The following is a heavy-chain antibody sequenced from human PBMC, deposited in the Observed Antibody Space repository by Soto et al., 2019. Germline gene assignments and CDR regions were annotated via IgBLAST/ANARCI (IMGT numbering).Heavy chain of an antibody. Sequence: SETLSLTCAVYGGSFSGYYWSWIRQPPGKGLEWIREINHSGSTNYNPSLKSRVTISVDTSKNQFSLKLSSVTAADSAVYYCARGKYGDYYYYYYMDVWGKRTTVTVSS. V-gene: IGHV4-34*01. D-gene: IGHD4-17*01. CDR3: ARGKYGDYYYYYYMDV. J-gene: IGHJ6*03. CDR1: GGSFSGYY. CDR2: INHSGST.